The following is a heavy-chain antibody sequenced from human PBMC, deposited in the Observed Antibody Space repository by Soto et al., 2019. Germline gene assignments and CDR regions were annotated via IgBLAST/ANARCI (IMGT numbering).Heavy chain of an antibody. Sequence: ASVKVSSKASGYTFTSYGISWVRQPPGQGLEGRGWISAYNGNTNYAQKLQGRVTMTTDTSTSTAYMELRSLRSDDTAVYYCARDGYGSGSYYPKKYYYYGMDVWGQGTTVTVSS. D-gene: IGHD3-10*01. J-gene: IGHJ6*02. CDR2: ISAYNGNT. CDR1: GYTFTSYG. CDR3: ARDGYGSGSYYPKKYYYYGMDV. V-gene: IGHV1-18*01.